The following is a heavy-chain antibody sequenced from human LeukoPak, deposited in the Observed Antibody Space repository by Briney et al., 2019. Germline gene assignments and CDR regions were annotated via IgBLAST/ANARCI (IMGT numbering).Heavy chain of an antibody. V-gene: IGHV4-59*11. CDR1: GGSISGHY. CDR3: AKHLSPAFYDMIWFDP. Sequence: SSETLSLTCTVSGGSISGHYWSWIRQPPGKGLEWIGYIYYTGSTNYNPSLKSRVTISVDTSKNQFSLNLRSVTAADAAVYYCAKHLSPAFYDMIWFDPWGQGTLVTVSS. CDR2: IYYTGST. D-gene: IGHD3-16*01. J-gene: IGHJ5*02.